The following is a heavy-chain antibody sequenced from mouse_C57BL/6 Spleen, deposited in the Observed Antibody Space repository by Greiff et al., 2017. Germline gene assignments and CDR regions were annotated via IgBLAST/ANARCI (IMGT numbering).Heavy chain of an antibody. CDR1: GYTFTDYY. J-gene: IGHJ2*01. CDR2: IYPGSGNT. V-gene: IGHV1-76*01. CDR3: ARLEGDWDGSFDY. D-gene: IGHD4-1*01. Sequence: QVQLQQSGAELVRPGASVKLSCKASGYTFTDYYINWVKQRPGQGLEWIARIYPGSGNTYYNEKFKGKATLTAEKSSSTAYMQLSSLTSEDSAVYFCARLEGDWDGSFDYWGQGTTLTVSS.